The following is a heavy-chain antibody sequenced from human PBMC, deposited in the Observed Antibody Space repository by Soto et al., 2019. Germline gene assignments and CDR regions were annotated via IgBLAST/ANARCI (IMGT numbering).Heavy chain of an antibody. CDR2: IRSKANSYAT. D-gene: IGHD3-10*01. V-gene: IGHV3-73*01. CDR3: TSALLLWFGEIDAFDI. Sequence: GGSLILSCAASEFTFSCSAMHWVRQASGKELEWVGRIRSKANSYATAYAASVKGRFTISRDDSKNTAYLRMNSLKTEDTAVYYCTSALLLWFGEIDAFDIWGQGTMVTVSS. CDR1: EFTFSCSA. J-gene: IGHJ3*02.